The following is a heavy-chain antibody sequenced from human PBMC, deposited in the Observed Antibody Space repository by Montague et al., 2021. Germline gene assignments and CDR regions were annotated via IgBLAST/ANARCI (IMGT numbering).Heavy chain of an antibody. Sequence: SETRSLTCGLSGGSLSGYYWAWIRQNPGKGLEWIGNTNHSGSAKYNPSLKNRVSISVGTSNNQFFLDLTSVTAADTAMYFCARGLFGTVNGQYSGGWYYFDKWGQGTMVTVSS. CDR2: TNHSGSA. D-gene: IGHD6-19*01. J-gene: IGHJ4*02. V-gene: IGHV4-34*01. CDR1: GGSLSGYY. CDR3: ARGLFGTVNGQYSGGWYYFDK.